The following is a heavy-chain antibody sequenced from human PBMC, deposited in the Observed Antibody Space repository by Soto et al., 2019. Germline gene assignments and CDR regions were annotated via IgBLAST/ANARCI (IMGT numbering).Heavy chain of an antibody. CDR1: GGSVSSGSYY. CDR2: IYYSGST. J-gene: IGHJ6*02. V-gene: IGHV4-61*01. D-gene: IGHD6-6*01. Sequence: QVQLQESGPGLVKPSETLSLTCTVSGGSVSSGSYYWSWIRQPPGKGLEWIGYIYYSGSTNYNPSLKSRVTISVDTSKNQFSLKLSSVTAADTAVYYCARGGQLDYYYYGMDLWGQGTTVTVSS. CDR3: ARGGQLDYYYYGMDL.